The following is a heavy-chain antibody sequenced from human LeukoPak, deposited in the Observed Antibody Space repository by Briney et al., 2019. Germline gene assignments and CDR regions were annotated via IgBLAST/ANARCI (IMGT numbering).Heavy chain of an antibody. CDR1: GFTFSSYA. V-gene: IGHV3-23*01. CDR2: ISGGGDST. CDR3: AKVAVRGGEGDY. Sequence: GRSLRLSCAASGFTFSSYAMTWVRQAPGRGLEWVSSISGGGDSTYYADSVKGRFTISRDNSKNTLYLQMNSLRAEDTALYYCAKVAVRGGEGDYWGQGTLVTVSS. J-gene: IGHJ4*02. D-gene: IGHD3-10*01.